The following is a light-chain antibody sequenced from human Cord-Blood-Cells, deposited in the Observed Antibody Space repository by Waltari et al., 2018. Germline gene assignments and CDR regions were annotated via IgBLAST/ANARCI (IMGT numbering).Light chain of an antibody. CDR3: QQYYSTPT. CDR2: WAS. J-gene: IGKJ5*01. CDR1: QSVLYSSNNKNY. V-gene: IGKV4-1*01. Sequence: DIVMTQSPDSLAVSLGERATINCKSSQSVLYSSNNKNYLAWYQQKPGQPPKLLIYWASTLESGVPDRFSGSGSGTDFTLTISSLQAEDVAVYYCQQYYSTPTFGQGTRLEIK.